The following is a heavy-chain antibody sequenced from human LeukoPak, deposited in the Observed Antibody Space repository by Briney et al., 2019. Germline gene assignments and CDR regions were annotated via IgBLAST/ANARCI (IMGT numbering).Heavy chain of an antibody. J-gene: IGHJ6*03. CDR1: GYTFTGYY. CDR3: ARGSAYSGSYYYYYYMDV. CDR2: INPNSGGT. D-gene: IGHD1-26*01. Sequence: ASLKVSCKASGYTFTGYYRHWVRQAPGQGLEWMGWINPNSGGTNYAQKFQGRVTMTRDTSISTAYMELSRLRSDDTAVYYCARGSAYSGSYYYYYYMDVWGKGTTVTVSS. V-gene: IGHV1-2*02.